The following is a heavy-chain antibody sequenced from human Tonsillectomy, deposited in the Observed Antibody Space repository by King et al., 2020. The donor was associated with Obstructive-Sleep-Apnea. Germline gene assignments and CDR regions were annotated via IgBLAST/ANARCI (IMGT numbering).Heavy chain of an antibody. CDR3: ALITGSDY. V-gene: IGHV3-7*01. Sequence: QLVQSGGGLVQPGGSLRLSCTVSGISFSNYWMSWVRQAPGKGLEWVANIKKDGSESYYVDAVKGRLTISRDNAKNSLFLQMNSLRGEDTAVYFCALITGSDYWGQGTMVTVSS. CDR1: GISFSNYW. J-gene: IGHJ4*02. CDR2: IKKDGSES. D-gene: IGHD1-1*01.